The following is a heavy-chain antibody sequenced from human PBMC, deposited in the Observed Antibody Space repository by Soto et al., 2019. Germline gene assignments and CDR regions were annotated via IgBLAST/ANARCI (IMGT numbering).Heavy chain of an antibody. CDR1: GGSINSYY. Sequence: SETLSLTCTFSGGSINSYYWNLFRQPPGKGLEWIGYIYYTGSTNYNPSLKSRVTISVDTSRNQFSLKLSSVTAADTAVYYCARRREQGSDLLFDYWGQGTLVTVSS. V-gene: IGHV4-59*08. D-gene: IGHD7-27*01. CDR3: ARRREQGSDLLFDY. J-gene: IGHJ4*02. CDR2: IYYTGST.